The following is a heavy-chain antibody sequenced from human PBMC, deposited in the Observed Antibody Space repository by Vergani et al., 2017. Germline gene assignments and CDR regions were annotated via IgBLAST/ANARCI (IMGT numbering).Heavy chain of an antibody. V-gene: IGHV5-51*01. CDR1: AYSFTNYW. CDR3: ARLYGRDSSGSKYFDY. J-gene: IGHJ4*02. CDR2: IHPADSDT. D-gene: IGHD3-22*01. Sequence: EVQLVQSGAEVKKPGESLKISCQISAYSFTNYWIGWVRQMPGKGLEWMGIIHPADSDTRYSPSFQGQVTISVDKSISTAYLQRSSLRASDSAIYYCARLYGRDSSGSKYFDYWGQGTLVTVSS.